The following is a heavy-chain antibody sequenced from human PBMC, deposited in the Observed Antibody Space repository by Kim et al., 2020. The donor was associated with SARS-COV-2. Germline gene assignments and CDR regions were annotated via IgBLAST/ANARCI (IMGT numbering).Heavy chain of an antibody. CDR2: IYYSGST. CDR3: ARLKAVVVPAAMGFDYYYYGMDV. CDR1: GCSISSYY. D-gene: IGHD2-2*01. Sequence: SETLSLTCTVSGCSISSYYLRWIRQPPGKGLEWIGYIYYSGSTNYNPSLKSRVTISVDTSKNQFSLKLSSVTAADTAVYYCARLKAVVVPAAMGFDYYYYGMDVWGQGTTVTVSS. J-gene: IGHJ6*02. V-gene: IGHV4-59*08.